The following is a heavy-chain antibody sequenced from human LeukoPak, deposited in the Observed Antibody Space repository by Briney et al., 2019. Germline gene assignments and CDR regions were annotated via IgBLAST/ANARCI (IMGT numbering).Heavy chain of an antibody. CDR2: INPNSGGT. J-gene: IGHJ4*02. V-gene: IGHV1-2*02. Sequence: ASVKVSCTASGYTFTGYYMHWVRQAPGQGLEWMGWINPNSGGTNYAQKFQGRVTMTRDTSISTAYMELSRLRSDDTAVYYCARDPPDYGDYGTVGSYWGQGTLVTVSS. CDR3: ARDPPDYGDYGTVGSY. CDR1: GYTFTGYY. D-gene: IGHD4-17*01.